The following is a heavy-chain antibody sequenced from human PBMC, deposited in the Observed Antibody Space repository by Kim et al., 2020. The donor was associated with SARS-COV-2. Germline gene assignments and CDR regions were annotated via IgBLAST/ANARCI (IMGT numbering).Heavy chain of an antibody. D-gene: IGHD6-6*01. CDR3: TTDLSKGSVMDV. J-gene: IGHJ6*02. V-gene: IGHV3-15*01. Sequence: GGSLRLSCAASGFTFSNAWMSWVRQAPGKGLEWVGRIKSKTDGGTTDYAAPVKGRFTISRDDSKNTLYLQMNSLKTEDTAVYYCTTDLSKGSVMDVWGQGTTVTVSS. CDR1: GFTFSNAW. CDR2: IKSKTDGGTT.